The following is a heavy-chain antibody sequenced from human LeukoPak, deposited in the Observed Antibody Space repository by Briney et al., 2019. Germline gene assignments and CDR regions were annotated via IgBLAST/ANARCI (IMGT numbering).Heavy chain of an antibody. CDR2: IYYSGST. V-gene: IGHV4-39*01. CDR1: GGSISSSSSY. CDR3: ARHRTQYYFDY. Sequence: SETLSLTCTVSGGSISSSSSYWGWIRQPPGKGLEWIGSIYYSGSTYYNPSLKSRVTMSVDTSKNQFSLKLSSVTAADTAVYYCARHRTQYYFDYWAREPWSPSPQ. J-gene: IGHJ4*02. D-gene: IGHD1/OR15-1a*01.